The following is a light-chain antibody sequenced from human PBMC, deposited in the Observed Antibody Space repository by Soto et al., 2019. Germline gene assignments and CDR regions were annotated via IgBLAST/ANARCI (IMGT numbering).Light chain of an antibody. CDR1: QSVSSN. CDR3: QQRSNWPWT. V-gene: IGKV3-11*01. CDR2: GAS. J-gene: IGKJ1*01. Sequence: DIVLTQSPANLSSSPGERATLSCRASQSVSSNLAWYQRKPGQAPRLLIYGASTRDTGIPARFSGSGSGTDFTLTISSLEPGDFAVYYCQQRSNWPWTFGQGTKVDI.